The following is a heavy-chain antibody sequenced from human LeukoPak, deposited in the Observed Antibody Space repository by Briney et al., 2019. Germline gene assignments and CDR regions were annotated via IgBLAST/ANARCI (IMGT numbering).Heavy chain of an antibody. V-gene: IGHV3-7*01. J-gene: IGHJ3*02. CDR3: ARELTGSSGWYDAFDI. CDR1: GFSFSSYN. D-gene: IGHD6-19*01. Sequence: PGGSLRLSCEASGFSFSSYNMDWVRQAPGKGLEWVANIKQDGSEKYYVDSVKGRFTISRDNAKNSLYLQMNSLRAEDTAVYYCARELTGSSGWYDAFDIWGQGTMVTVSS. CDR2: IKQDGSEK.